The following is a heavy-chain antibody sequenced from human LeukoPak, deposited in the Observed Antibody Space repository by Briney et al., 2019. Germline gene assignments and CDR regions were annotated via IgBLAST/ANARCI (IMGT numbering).Heavy chain of an antibody. D-gene: IGHD6-19*01. CDR1: GGSISSYY. J-gene: IGHJ4*02. CDR3: ARGSYDGGSGWGRFDN. V-gene: IGHV4-59*08. Sequence: SQTLSLTCTVSGGSISSYYWSWIRQPPGKGLEWIGYIYYSGSTNYNPSLKSRVTISVDTSKNQFSLKLSSVTAADTAVYYRARGSYDGGSGWGRFDNWGQGTLVTVSS. CDR2: IYYSGST.